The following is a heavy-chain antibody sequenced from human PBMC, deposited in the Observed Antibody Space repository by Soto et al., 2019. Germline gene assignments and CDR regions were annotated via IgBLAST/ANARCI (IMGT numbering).Heavy chain of an antibody. CDR3: ARDIVVVPAASHNYYYYGMDV. CDR1: GGTFSSYA. D-gene: IGHD2-2*01. J-gene: IGHJ6*02. CDR2: IIPIFGTA. V-gene: IGHV1-69*13. Sequence: SVKVSCKASGGTFSSYAISWVRQAPGQGLEWMGGIIPIFGTANYAQKFQGRVTITADGSTSTAYMELSSLRSEDTAVYYCARDIVVVPAASHNYYYYGMDVWGQGTTVTVSS.